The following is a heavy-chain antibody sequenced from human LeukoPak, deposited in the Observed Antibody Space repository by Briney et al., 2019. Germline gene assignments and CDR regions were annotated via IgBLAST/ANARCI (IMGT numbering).Heavy chain of an antibody. CDR1: GYSFTSYG. Sequence: AALKVSCRASGYSFTSYGISWVRHAPGQGLEWMGWISAYNGNTNYAQKLQGRVTMTTDTSTSTAYMELRSLRSDDTAVYYCARIDDSDLKYWGQGTLVTVSS. J-gene: IGHJ4*02. D-gene: IGHD4-17*01. CDR3: ARIDDSDLKY. CDR2: ISAYNGNT. V-gene: IGHV1-18*01.